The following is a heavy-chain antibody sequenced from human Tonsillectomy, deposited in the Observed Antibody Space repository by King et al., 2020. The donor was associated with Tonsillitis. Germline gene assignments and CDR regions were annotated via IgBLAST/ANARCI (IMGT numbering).Heavy chain of an antibody. CDR3: ARGASYRNGWCGSFFDW. CDR2: VSSSGDTK. V-gene: IGHV3-48*01. Sequence: VQLVESGGGLAQPGGSLRLSCVASGFTFSSFSMAWVRQAPGKGLEWVSYVSSSGDTKYNTDSVKGRFAISRDNAKNSLYLQMRSLRVEDTAVYYCARGASYRNGWCGSFFDWWGQGTLVTVSS. J-gene: IGHJ4*02. D-gene: IGHD6-19*01. CDR1: GFTFSSFS.